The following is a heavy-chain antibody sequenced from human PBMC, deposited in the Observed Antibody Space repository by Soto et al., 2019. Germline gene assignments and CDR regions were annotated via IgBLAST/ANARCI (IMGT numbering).Heavy chain of an antibody. Sequence: QVQLVESGGGVVQPGRSLRLSCAASGFPFSDYGIHWGRQAPGRGVEWVAVISYDGSNEYYADSVKGRFTISRDNSKNTVSLQMNSLTTEDSASYYCAKQISPYCSRVTCYDLYFYYAMDVWGQGTTVTVSS. CDR1: GFPFSDYG. CDR2: ISYDGSNE. V-gene: IGHV3-30*18. CDR3: AKQISPYCSRVTCYDLYFYYAMDV. D-gene: IGHD2-2*01. J-gene: IGHJ6*02.